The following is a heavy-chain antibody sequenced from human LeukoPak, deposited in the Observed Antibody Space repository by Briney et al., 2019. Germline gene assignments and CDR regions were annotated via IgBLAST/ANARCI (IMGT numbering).Heavy chain of an antibody. D-gene: IGHD3-22*01. CDR2: FDPEDGET. Sequence: RASVKVSCKASGYTFTSYDINWVRQAPGKGLEWMGGFDPEDGETIYAQKFQGRVTMTEDTSTDTAYMELSSLRSEDTAVYYCATAFYYYDSSGKTNWGQGTLVTVSS. V-gene: IGHV1-24*01. J-gene: IGHJ4*02. CDR3: ATAFYYYDSSGKTN. CDR1: GYTFTSYD.